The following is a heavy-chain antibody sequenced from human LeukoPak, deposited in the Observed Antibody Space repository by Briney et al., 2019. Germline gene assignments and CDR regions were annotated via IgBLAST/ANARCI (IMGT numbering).Heavy chain of an antibody. J-gene: IGHJ6*03. V-gene: IGHV3-48*01. CDR1: GFTFSSYS. CDR2: ISSSSSTI. D-gene: IGHD6-13*01. Sequence: PGGSLRLSCAASGFTFSSYSMNWVRQAPGKGLEWVSYISSSSSTIYYADSVKGRFTISRDNAKNSLYLQMNSLRAEDTAVYYCARGSSWPYYYYYMDVWGKGTTVTVSS. CDR3: ARGSSWPYYYYYMDV.